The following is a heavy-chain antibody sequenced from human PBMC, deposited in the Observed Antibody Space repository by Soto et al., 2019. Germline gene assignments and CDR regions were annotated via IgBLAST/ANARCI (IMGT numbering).Heavy chain of an antibody. Sequence: PSETLSLTCTVSGGSISSGDYYWSWIRQPPGKGLEWIGYIYYSGSTYYNPSLKSRVTISVDTSKNQFSLKLSSVTAADTAVYYCARGGTDIVDRRADWFDPWGQGTLVTVYS. CDR1: GGSISSGDYY. D-gene: IGHD2-15*01. CDR2: IYYSGST. CDR3: ARGGTDIVDRRADWFDP. J-gene: IGHJ5*02. V-gene: IGHV4-30-4*01.